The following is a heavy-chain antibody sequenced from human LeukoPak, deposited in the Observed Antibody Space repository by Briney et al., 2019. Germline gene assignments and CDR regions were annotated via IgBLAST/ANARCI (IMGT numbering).Heavy chain of an antibody. V-gene: IGHV4-31*03. D-gene: IGHD3-22*01. J-gene: IGHJ5*02. CDR2: IYYSGST. CDR3: ARTAAGTDPYYYDSSGLINWFDP. Sequence: SETLSLTCTVSGGSISSGGYYWSWIRRHPGKGLEWIGYIYYSGSTYYNPSLKSRVTISVDTSKNQFSLKLSSVTAADTAVYYCARTAAGTDPYYYDSSGLINWFDPWGQGTLVTVSS. CDR1: GGSISSGGYY.